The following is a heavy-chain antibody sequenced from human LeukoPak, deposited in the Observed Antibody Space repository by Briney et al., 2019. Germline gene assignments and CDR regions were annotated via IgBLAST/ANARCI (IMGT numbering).Heavy chain of an antibody. Sequence: ASVKVSCKVSGFVLTEVSVHWVRQAPGKGLEWMASLDRETDETIYAQNFQGRVTMTEDTSTDTAYIEVRRLTSEDTALYFCITDHYNNHGNFDFWGQGTLLNVAS. V-gene: IGHV1-24*01. D-gene: IGHD4-11*01. CDR3: ITDHYNNHGNFDF. CDR2: LDRETDET. CDR1: GFVLTEVS. J-gene: IGHJ4*02.